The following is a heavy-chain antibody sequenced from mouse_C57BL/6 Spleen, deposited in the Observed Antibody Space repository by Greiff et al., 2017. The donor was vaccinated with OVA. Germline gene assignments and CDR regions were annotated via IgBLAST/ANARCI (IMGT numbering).Heavy chain of an antibody. D-gene: IGHD3-1*01. Sequence: QVQLQQSGAELVRPGASVTLSCKASGYTFTDYEMHWVKQTPVHGLEWIGAIDPETGGTAYNQKFKGKAILTADKASSTAYIELRSLTSEDSAVYSCTRGALAYWGQGTTLTVSS. V-gene: IGHV1-15*01. CDR2: IDPETGGT. CDR3: TRGALAY. J-gene: IGHJ2*01. CDR1: GYTFTDYE.